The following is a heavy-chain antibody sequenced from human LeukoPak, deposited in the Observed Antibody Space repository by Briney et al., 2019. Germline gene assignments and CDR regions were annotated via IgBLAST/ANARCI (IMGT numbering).Heavy chain of an antibody. CDR1: GFTFSDDY. CDR3: ARDKRYSSSWYLKLDY. Sequence: GGSLRLSCAASGFTFSDDYMSWVRQAPGKGREWGSYISSSSSYTNYADSVKGRFTISRHNAKNSLYLQMNSLRAEDTAVYYCARDKRYSSSWYLKLDYWGQGTLVTVSS. CDR2: ISSSSSYT. D-gene: IGHD6-13*01. J-gene: IGHJ4*02. V-gene: IGHV3-11*05.